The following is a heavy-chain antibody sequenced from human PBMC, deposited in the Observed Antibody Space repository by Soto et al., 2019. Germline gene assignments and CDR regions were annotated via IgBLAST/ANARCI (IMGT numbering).Heavy chain of an antibody. Sequence: SETLSLTCTVSGGSISSGGYYWSWIRQHPGKGLEWIGYIYYSGSTYYNPSLKSRVTISVDTSKNQFSLKLSSVTAADTAVYYCASNSSGWHVTQYYFDYWGQGTLVTVSS. CDR1: GGSISSGGYY. V-gene: IGHV4-31*03. D-gene: IGHD6-19*01. J-gene: IGHJ4*02. CDR3: ASNSSGWHVTQYYFDY. CDR2: IYYSGST.